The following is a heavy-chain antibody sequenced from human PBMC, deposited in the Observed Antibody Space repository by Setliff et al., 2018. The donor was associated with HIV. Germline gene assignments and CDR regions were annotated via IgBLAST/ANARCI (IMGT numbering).Heavy chain of an antibody. Sequence: SETLSLTCTVSGGSISGSNSYWGWIRQPPGKGLEWIGNIYSGGSAYYNPSLKSRITTSVDTSENQFSLRLTSVTAADTALYYCARGGGVRDAFDIWGQGTLVTVSS. V-gene: IGHV4-39*07. CDR3: ARGGGVRDAFDI. J-gene: IGHJ3*02. D-gene: IGHD3-16*01. CDR2: IYSGGSA. CDR1: GGSISGSNSY.